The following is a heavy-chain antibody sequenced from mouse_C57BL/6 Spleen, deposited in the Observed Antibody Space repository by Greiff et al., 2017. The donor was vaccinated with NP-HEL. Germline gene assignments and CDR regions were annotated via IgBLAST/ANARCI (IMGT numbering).Heavy chain of an antibody. Sequence: EVQRVESGGGLVQPGGSLKLSCAASGFTFSDYYMYWVRQTPEKRLEWVAYISNGGGSTYYPDTVKGRFTISRDNAKNTLYLQMSRLKSEDTAMYYCASSYYDYDGFACWGQGTLVTVSA. V-gene: IGHV5-12*01. J-gene: IGHJ3*01. CDR1: GFTFSDYY. D-gene: IGHD2-4*01. CDR2: ISNGGGST. CDR3: ASSYYDYDGFAC.